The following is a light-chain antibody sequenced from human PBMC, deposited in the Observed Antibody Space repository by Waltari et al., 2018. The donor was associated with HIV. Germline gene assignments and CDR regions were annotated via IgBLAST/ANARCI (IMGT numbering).Light chain of an antibody. J-gene: IGLJ2*01. CDR1: SSDVGNYNY. CDR2: DVT. CDR3: CSYAGSSTFV. V-gene: IGLV2-23*02. Sequence: QSALTQPASVSGSPGQSITISCTGTSSDVGNYNYFSWYQQHQGKAPKLMVYDVTKRPSGVSNRFSGSKSGNTASLTISGLQAEDEADYYCCSYAGSSTFVFGGGTKLTVL.